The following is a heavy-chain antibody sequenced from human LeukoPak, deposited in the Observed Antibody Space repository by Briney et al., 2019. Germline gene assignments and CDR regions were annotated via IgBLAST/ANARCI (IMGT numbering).Heavy chain of an antibody. V-gene: IGHV3-66*01. CDR2: IYSGGST. J-gene: IGHJ1*01. D-gene: IGHD2-15*01. CDR1: GFTVSSNY. Sequence: GGSLRLSCAASGFTVSSNYMSWVRQAPGKGLEWVSVIYSGGSTYYADSVKGRFTISRDNSKNTLYLQMNSLRAEGTAVYYCAGDRPNCSGGSCYSFWGQGTLVTVSS. CDR3: AGDRPNCSGGSCYSF.